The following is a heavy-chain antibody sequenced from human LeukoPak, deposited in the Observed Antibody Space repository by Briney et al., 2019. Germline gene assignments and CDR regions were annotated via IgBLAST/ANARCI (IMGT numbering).Heavy chain of an antibody. CDR3: ARQYSSSTSFDP. Sequence: PSETLSLTRTASGGSISSYYWSWIRQPPGKGLEWIVYIYSSGSSNYNPSLKSRVTISVDTSKNQFSLKLSSVTAADTAVYYCARQYSSSTSFDPWGQGTLVTVSS. V-gene: IGHV4-59*08. CDR1: GGSISSYY. D-gene: IGHD6-13*01. CDR2: IYSSGSS. J-gene: IGHJ5*02.